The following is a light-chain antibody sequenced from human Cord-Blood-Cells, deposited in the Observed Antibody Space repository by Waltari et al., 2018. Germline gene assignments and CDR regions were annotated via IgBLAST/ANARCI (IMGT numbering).Light chain of an antibody. CDR3: QVWDSSSDHVV. CDR1: NIGSKS. J-gene: IGLJ2*01. Sequence: SYVLTQPPSVSVAPGKTARITCGGNNIGSKSVHWYQQKPGQAPVLVIYYDSDRPSGIPERCSGSNAGNRATLAISRVEAGDEADYYCQVWDSSSDHVVFGGGTKLTVL. V-gene: IGLV3-21*04. CDR2: YDS.